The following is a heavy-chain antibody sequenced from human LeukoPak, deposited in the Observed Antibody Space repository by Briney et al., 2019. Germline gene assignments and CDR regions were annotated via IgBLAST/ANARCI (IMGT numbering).Heavy chain of an antibody. D-gene: IGHD3-22*01. J-gene: IGHJ4*02. V-gene: IGHV3-21*01. Sequence: GGSLRLSCAASGFTFSSYSMNWVRQAPGKGLEWVSSISSSSSYIYYADSVKGRFTISRDNAKNSLYLQMNSLRGEDTAIYYCAFGNYSESSASLFDYWGQGTLVTVSS. CDR2: ISSSSSYI. CDR3: AFGNYSESSASLFDY. CDR1: GFTFSSYS.